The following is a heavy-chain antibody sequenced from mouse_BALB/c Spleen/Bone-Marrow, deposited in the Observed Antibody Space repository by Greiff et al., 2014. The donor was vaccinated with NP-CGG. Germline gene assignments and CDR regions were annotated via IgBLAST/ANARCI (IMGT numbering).Heavy chain of an antibody. CDR2: INPSNGGT. V-gene: IGHV1S81*02. Sequence: VQLQQSGAELVKPGASVKLSCKASGYTFTSYYMYWVKQRPGQGLEWFGEINPSNGGTNFNEKFKNKATLTVDKSSSTAYMQLSSLTSEDSAVYYCSRGRRDALDYRGQGPTVT. CDR3: SRGRRDALDY. CDR1: GYTFTSYY. J-gene: IGHJ4*01.